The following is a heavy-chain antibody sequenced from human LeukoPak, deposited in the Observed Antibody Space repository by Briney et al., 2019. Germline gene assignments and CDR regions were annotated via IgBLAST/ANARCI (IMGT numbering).Heavy chain of an antibody. V-gene: IGHV1-2*02. CDR3: ARAGSFFFDTPNFDY. CDR1: GYTFTGYY. CDR2: INPNSGGT. D-gene: IGHD3-3*02. J-gene: IGHJ4*02. Sequence: GASVKVSCKASGYTFTGYYMHWVRQAPGQGLEWMGWINPNSGGTNYAQKFQGRVTMTRDTSISTAYMELSRLRSDDTAVYSCARAGSFFFDTPNFDYWGQGTLVTVSS.